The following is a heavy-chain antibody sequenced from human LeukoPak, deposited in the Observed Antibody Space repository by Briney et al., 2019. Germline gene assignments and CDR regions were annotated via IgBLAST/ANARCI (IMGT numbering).Heavy chain of an antibody. Sequence: PETLSLTCAVNGGSFSGYYWSWIRQPPGKGLEWMGEINHSGGTNYNPSLKSRVTISVDTSKNQFSLKLSSVTAADTAVYYCARGWYSSGWLHKPRLFDYWGQGTLVTVSS. V-gene: IGHV4-34*01. J-gene: IGHJ4*02. CDR2: INHSGGT. CDR1: GGSFSGYY. CDR3: ARGWYSSGWLHKPRLFDY. D-gene: IGHD6-19*01.